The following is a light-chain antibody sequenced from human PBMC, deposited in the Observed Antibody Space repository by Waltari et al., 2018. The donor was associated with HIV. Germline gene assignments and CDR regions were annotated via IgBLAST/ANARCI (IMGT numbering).Light chain of an antibody. J-gene: IGLJ1*01. CDR3: AAWDDSLNGYYV. CDR1: SSDVGRYDY. CDR2: EVN. V-gene: IGLV2-8*01. Sequence: QSALTQPPSASGSPGQSVTISCTGTSSDVGRYDYVSWYQQHPGKAPKLLIYEVNKRPSGVPDRFSGSKSGTSASLAISGLQSEDEADYYCAAWDDSLNGYYVFGTGTKVTVL.